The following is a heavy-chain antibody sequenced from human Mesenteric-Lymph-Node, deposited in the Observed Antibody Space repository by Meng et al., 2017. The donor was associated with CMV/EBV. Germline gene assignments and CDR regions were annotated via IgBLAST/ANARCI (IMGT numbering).Heavy chain of an antibody. V-gene: IGHV3-23*01. J-gene: IGHJ5*02. CDR1: GFTFSSYA. Sequence: SCAASGFTFSSYAMSWVRQAPGKGLEWVSTISGSGGSTYYADSVVKGRFTMSRDNSKNTLYLQMNSLRAEDTAVYYCAKDQKGYSSTWARFDPWGQGTLVTVSS. CDR2: ISGSGGST. CDR3: AKDQKGYSSTWARFDP. D-gene: IGHD6-13*01.